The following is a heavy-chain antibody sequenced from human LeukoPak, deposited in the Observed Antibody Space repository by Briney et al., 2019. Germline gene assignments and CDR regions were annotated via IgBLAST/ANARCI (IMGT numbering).Heavy chain of an antibody. D-gene: IGHD2-15*01. J-gene: IGHJ6*03. CDR1: SGSISSSNYY. CDR2: ISTIGST. CDR3: ARDGCGGSCFHYYYYYMDV. Sequence: SETLSLTCTVSSGSISSSNYYWRWVRQPAGKGLEWIGRISTIGSTNYNPSLNSRVTISIDTSKNRFSLKLSSVTAADTAVYYCARDGCGGSCFHYYYYYMDVWGKGTTVTISS. V-gene: IGHV4-61*02.